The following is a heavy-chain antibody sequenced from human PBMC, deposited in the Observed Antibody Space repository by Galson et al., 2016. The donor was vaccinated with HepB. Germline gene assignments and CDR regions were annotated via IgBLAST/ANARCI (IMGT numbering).Heavy chain of an antibody. CDR2: IYYSGST. CDR3: ARLTYDGSGYGFDY. D-gene: IGHD3-22*01. V-gene: IGHV4-59*01. J-gene: IGHJ4*02. Sequence: ETLSLTCTVSGGPLRSYYWSWIRQSPEKELEYIGYIYYSGSTNYNPSLKSRVTISVDTSKDQFSLKLNSVTAADTALYFCARLTYDGSGYGFDYWGQGALVTVSS. CDR1: GGPLRSYY.